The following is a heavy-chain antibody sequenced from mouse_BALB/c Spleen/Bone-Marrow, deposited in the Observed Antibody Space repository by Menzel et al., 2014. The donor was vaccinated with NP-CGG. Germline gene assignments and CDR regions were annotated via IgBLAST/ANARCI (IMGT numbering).Heavy chain of an antibody. CDR1: GYSFTDYY. J-gene: IGHJ4*01. CDR3: ARGPTTVVAYYYTLNY. Sequence: VQLQQPGPDLVKPGASVKISCKASGYSFTDYYMHWVKQSHGKSLEWIGRVNPNNGGTDYNQKFEGKAILTVDKSSSTAFMELRSLTSEDSAVYYCARGPTTVVAYYYTLNYWGQRTSVTVSS. V-gene: IGHV1-26*01. D-gene: IGHD1-1*01. CDR2: VNPNNGGT.